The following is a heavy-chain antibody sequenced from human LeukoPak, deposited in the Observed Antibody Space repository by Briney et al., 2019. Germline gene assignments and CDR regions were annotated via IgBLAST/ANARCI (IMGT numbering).Heavy chain of an antibody. CDR3: ARTNCSGGSCYSDY. Sequence: PSETLSLTCTVSGGSISSYDGSWIRQPPGKGLEWIGYIYYSGSTNYNPSLKSRVTISVDTSKNQFSLKPSSVTAADTAVYYCARTNCSGGSCYSDYWGQGTLVTVSS. J-gene: IGHJ4*02. CDR1: GGSISSYD. V-gene: IGHV4-59*01. CDR2: IYYSGST. D-gene: IGHD2-15*01.